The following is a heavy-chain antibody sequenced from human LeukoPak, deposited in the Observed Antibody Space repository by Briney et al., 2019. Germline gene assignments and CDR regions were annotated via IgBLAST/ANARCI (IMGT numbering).Heavy chain of an antibody. CDR3: ARAREEAAASGFDY. Sequence: GGSLRLSCAASGFTFSSYEMNWVRQAPGKGLEWVSYISSSGSTIYYADAVKGRFTISRDSAKNSLYLQMNSLRAEDTAVYYCARAREEAAASGFDYWGQGTLVTVSS. V-gene: IGHV3-48*03. D-gene: IGHD6-13*01. J-gene: IGHJ4*02. CDR2: ISSSGSTI. CDR1: GFTFSSYE.